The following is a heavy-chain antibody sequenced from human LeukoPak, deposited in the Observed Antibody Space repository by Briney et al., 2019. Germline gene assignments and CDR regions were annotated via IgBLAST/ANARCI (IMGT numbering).Heavy chain of an antibody. CDR1: GGSISSYY. CDR3: AGLSYYDFWSGYPPIGYYYMDV. V-gene: IGHV4-4*07. Sequence: SETLSLTCTVSGGSISSYYWSWIRQPAGKGLEWIGRIYTSGSTNYNPSLKSRVTMSVDTSKNQFSLKLSSVTAADTAVYYCAGLSYYDFWSGYPPIGYYYMDVWGKGTTVTVSS. CDR2: IYTSGST. J-gene: IGHJ6*03. D-gene: IGHD3-3*01.